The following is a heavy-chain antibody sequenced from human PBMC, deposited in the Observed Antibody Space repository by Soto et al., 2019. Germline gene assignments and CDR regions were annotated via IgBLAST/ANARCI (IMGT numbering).Heavy chain of an antibody. D-gene: IGHD2-15*01. Sequence: SSVKVSCKASGGTFSSYAISWVRQAPGQGLEWMGGIIPIFGTANYAQKFQGRVTITADESTSTAYMELSSLRSEDTAVYYCARVDTVVAAMNYYYGMDVWGQGTTVTVSS. J-gene: IGHJ6*02. CDR1: GGTFSSYA. CDR3: ARVDTVVAAMNYYYGMDV. CDR2: IIPIFGTA. V-gene: IGHV1-69*13.